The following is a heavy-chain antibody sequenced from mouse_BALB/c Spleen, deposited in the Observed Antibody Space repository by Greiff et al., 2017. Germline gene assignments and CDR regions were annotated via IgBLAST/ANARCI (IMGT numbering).Heavy chain of an antibody. V-gene: IGHV14-3*02. CDR1: GFNIKDTY. Sequence: VQLQQSGAELVKPGASVKLSCTASGFNIKDTYMHWVKQRPEQGLEWIGRIDPANGNTKYDPKFQGKATITADTSSNTAYLQLSSLTSEDTAVYYCAGSGYYYGSSYAMDYWGQGTSVTVSS. J-gene: IGHJ4*01. CDR3: AGSGYYYGSSYAMDY. D-gene: IGHD1-1*01. CDR2: IDPANGNT.